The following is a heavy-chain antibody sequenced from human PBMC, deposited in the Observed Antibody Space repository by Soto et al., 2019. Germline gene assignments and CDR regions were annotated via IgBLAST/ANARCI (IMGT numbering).Heavy chain of an antibody. D-gene: IGHD2-2*03. J-gene: IGHJ4*02. V-gene: IGHV4-59*08. CDR2: IYYSGST. CDR1: GGSISSYY. CDR3: ARHAFGYCSSTSCYYIDY. Sequence: SETLSLTCTVSGGSISSYYWSWIRQPPGKGLEWIGYIYYSGSTNYNPSLKSRVTISVDTSKNQFSLKLSSVTAADTAVYYCARHAFGYCSSTSCYYIDYWGQGTLVTVSS.